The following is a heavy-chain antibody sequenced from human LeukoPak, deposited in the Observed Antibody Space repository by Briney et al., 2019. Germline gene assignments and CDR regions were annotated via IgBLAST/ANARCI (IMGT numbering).Heavy chain of an antibody. Sequence: ASVKVSCKASGYTFTSYGISWVRQAPGQGREWMGWISAYNGNTNYAQKLQGRDTMTADTSTSTGYMGMSRLRYEETAVYYCAIGDSGYDDLGYGDPDLDYWYYMDVWGKGTTVTVSS. V-gene: IGHV1-18*01. J-gene: IGHJ6*03. CDR1: GYTFTSYG. CDR3: AIGDSGYDDLGYGDPDLDYWYYMDV. D-gene: IGHD5-12*01. CDR2: ISAYNGNT.